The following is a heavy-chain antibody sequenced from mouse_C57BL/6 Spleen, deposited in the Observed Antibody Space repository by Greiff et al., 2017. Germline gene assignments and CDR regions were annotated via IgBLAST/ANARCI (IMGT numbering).Heavy chain of an antibody. CDR1: GYAFSSSW. V-gene: IGHV1-82*01. D-gene: IGHD2-2*01. Sequence: QVQLQQSGPELVKPGASVKISCKASGYAFSSSWMNWVKQRPGKGLEGIGRIYPGDGDTNYNGKFKGKATLTADKSSSTAYMQLSSLTSEDSAVYFCARTRLYYYAMDYWGQGTSVTVSS. CDR3: ARTRLYYYAMDY. J-gene: IGHJ4*01. CDR2: IYPGDGDT.